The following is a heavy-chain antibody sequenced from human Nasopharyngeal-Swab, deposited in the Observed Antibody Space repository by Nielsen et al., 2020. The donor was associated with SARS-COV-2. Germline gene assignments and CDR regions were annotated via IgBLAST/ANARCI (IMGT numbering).Heavy chain of an antibody. V-gene: IGHV3-30*18. D-gene: IGHD6-19*01. CDR2: ISHDGDVK. CDR3: AKDLSSCWGGDY. Sequence: GGSLRLSCAPSGFTFSSYGMPWVRQAPGKGLEWVALISHDGDVKYYADSVKGRFTISRDISKNTVYLQMNSLSVEDTAVYYCAKDLSSCWGGDYWGQGTLVAVSS. CDR1: GFTFSSYG. J-gene: IGHJ4*02.